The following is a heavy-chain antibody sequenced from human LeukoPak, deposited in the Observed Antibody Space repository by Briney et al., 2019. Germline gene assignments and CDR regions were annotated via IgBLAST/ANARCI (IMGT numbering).Heavy chain of an antibody. D-gene: IGHD2-2*01. V-gene: IGHV3-7*01. Sequence: GGSLRLSCVASGFTFSGYWMSWARQAPGKGLEWVANINQDANEKYYVDSVKGRFTISRDNAKSSLYLQMNSLRAEDMAVYYCARHCSSTNCRAYWGQGTLVTVSS. J-gene: IGHJ4*02. CDR2: INQDANEK. CDR3: ARHCSSTNCRAY. CDR1: GFTFSGYW.